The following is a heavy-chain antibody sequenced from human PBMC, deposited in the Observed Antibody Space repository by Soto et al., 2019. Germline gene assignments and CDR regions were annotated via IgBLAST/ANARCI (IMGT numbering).Heavy chain of an antibody. J-gene: IGHJ3*02. CDR1: GFTFSSYS. D-gene: IGHD3-9*01. CDR2: ISSSSSTI. V-gene: IGHV3-48*02. CDR3: ARDKDYDILTGYYIVYAFDI. Sequence: GGSLRLSCAASGFTFSSYSMNWVRQAPGKGLEWVSYISSSSSTIYYADSVKGRFTISRDNAKSSLYLQMNSLRDEDTAVYYCARDKDYDILTGYYIVYAFDIWGQGTMVTVSS.